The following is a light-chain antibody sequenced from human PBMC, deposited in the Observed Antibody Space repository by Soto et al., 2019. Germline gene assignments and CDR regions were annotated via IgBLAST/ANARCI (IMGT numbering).Light chain of an antibody. CDR1: QSVDNW. V-gene: IGKV1-5*03. J-gene: IGKJ1*01. Sequence: DIQMTQSPSTLPASGGERVIITCRASQSVDNWLAWFQQKPGEAPRVLLYLAFGLEPGVPSRFSGSRSGTEFTLTIYNLQPDAFATYYCQHYSGSSPWTFGQGTKVELK. CDR2: LAF. CDR3: QHYSGSSPWT.